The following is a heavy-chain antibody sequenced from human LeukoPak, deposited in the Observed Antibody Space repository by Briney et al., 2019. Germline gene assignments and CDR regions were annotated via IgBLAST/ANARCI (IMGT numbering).Heavy chain of an antibody. CDR2: ISSSSSYI. CDR3: ARGRGITIFGVVTGPLDV. V-gene: IGHV3-21*01. J-gene: IGHJ6*04. CDR1: RFTFSNYG. D-gene: IGHD3-3*01. Sequence: PGGSLRLSCAASRFTFSNYGMHWVRQAPGKGLEWVSSISSSSSYIYYADSVKGRFTISRDNAKNSLYLQMNSLRAEDTAVYYCARGRGITIFGVVTGPLDVWGKGTTVTVSS.